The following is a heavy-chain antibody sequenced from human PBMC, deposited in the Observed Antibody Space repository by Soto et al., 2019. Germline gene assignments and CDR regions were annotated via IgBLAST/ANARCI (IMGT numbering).Heavy chain of an antibody. CDR1: GFTFSSYS. J-gene: IGHJ3*02. CDR2: ISSSSSTI. D-gene: IGHD2-15*01. Sequence: GGSLRLSCAASGFTFSSYSMNWVRQAPGKGLEWVSYISSSSSTIYYADSVKGRFTISRDNAKNSLYLQMNSLRAEDTAVYYCARGKGAWSGGSCYLGPFDIWGQGTMVTVSS. CDR3: ARGKGAWSGGSCYLGPFDI. V-gene: IGHV3-48*01.